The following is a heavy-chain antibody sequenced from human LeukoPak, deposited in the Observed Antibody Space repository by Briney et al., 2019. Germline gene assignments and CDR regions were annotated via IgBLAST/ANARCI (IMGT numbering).Heavy chain of an antibody. CDR2: MNPNSGNT. Sequence: ASVKVSCKASGYTFTSYDINWVRQATGQGLEWMGWMNPNSGNTGYAQKFQGRVTMTRNNSISTAYMELSSLRSEDTAVYYCARAKDYGDHNYYYGMDVWGKGTTVTVSS. CDR3: ARAKDYGDHNYYYGMDV. CDR1: GYTFTSYD. D-gene: IGHD4-17*01. J-gene: IGHJ6*04. V-gene: IGHV1-8*01.